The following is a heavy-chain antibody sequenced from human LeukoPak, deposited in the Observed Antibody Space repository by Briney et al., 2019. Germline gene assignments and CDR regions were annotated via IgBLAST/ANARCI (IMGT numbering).Heavy chain of an antibody. CDR3: ARLGTKTTVVTPGPSEPYYYYMDV. CDR2: ISSSSSYI. D-gene: IGHD4-23*01. Sequence: PGGSLRLSCAASGFTFSSYSMNWVRQAPGKGLEWVSSISSSSSYIYYADSVKGRFTISRDNAKNSLYLQMNSLRAEDTAVYYCARLGTKTTVVTPGPSEPYYYYMDVWGKGTTVTVSS. J-gene: IGHJ6*03. V-gene: IGHV3-21*01. CDR1: GFTFSSYS.